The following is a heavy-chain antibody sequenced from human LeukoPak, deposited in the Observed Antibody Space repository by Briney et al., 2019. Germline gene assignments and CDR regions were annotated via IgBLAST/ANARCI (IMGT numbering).Heavy chain of an antibody. J-gene: IGHJ4*02. Sequence: GRSLRLSCAASGFTFSGYAMHWVRQAPGKGLEWVAVISYDGSNKYYADSVKGRFTISRDNSKNTLYLQMNSLRAEDTAVYYCARGGYYYDSSGLDYWGQGTLVTVSS. CDR1: GFTFSGYA. D-gene: IGHD3-22*01. V-gene: IGHV3-30-3*01. CDR3: ARGGYYYDSSGLDY. CDR2: ISYDGSNK.